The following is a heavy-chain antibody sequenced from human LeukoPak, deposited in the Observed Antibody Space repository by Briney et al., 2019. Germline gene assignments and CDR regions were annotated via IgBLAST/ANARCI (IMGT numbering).Heavy chain of an antibody. CDR2: IGTRSNPI. CDR3: AREARGSGRDFDY. V-gene: IGHV3-11*01. Sequence: GGSLRLSCAASGFSFSDFYISWIRQAPGMGLEWIAYIGTRSNPIYYADSVKGRVTISRDDAKNSLYLQMNSLRDEDTAVYFCAREARGSGRDFDYWGQGILVTVSS. J-gene: IGHJ4*02. CDR1: GFSFSDFY. D-gene: IGHD1-26*01.